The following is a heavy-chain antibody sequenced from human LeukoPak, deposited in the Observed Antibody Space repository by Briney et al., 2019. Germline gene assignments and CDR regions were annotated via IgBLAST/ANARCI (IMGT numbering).Heavy chain of an antibody. V-gene: IGHV4-59*01. CDR1: GGSISSYY. J-gene: IGHJ5*02. Sequence: SETLSLTCTVSGGSISSYYWSWIRQPPGEGLEWIGYIYYSGSTNYNPSLKSRVTISVDTSKNQFSLKLSSVTAADTAVYYCARARHYDILTGRAWWFDPWGQGTLVTVSS. CDR3: ARARHYDILTGRAWWFDP. CDR2: IYYSGST. D-gene: IGHD3-9*01.